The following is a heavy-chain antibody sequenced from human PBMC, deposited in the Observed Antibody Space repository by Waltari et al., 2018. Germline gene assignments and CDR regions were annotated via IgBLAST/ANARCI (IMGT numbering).Heavy chain of an antibody. CDR2: INPNSGGT. Sequence: QVQLVQSGAEVKKPGASVKVSCKASGNTFTGYNQHWVRQAPGQGLEWMGRINPNSGGTNYAQKFQGRVTMTRDSSISTAYMELSRLRSDDTAVYFCAREDSGLFVDYWGQGTLVTVSS. J-gene: IGHJ4*02. D-gene: IGHD6-25*01. CDR1: GNTFTGYN. V-gene: IGHV1-2*06. CDR3: AREDSGLFVDY.